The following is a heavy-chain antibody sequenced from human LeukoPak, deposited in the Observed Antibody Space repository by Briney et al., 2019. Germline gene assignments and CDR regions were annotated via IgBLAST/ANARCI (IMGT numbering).Heavy chain of an antibody. V-gene: IGHV3-23*01. CDR3: AKGPTRQGYCSTTSCRDYYFDY. CDR2: ISASGGST. D-gene: IGHD2-2*01. CDR1: GFTFDNYA. Sequence: GGSLRLSCAASGFTFDNYAIHWVRQAPGKGLEWVSAISASGGSTYYADSVKGRFTISRDNSKDTLYLQMNSLRAEDTALYYCAKGPTRQGYCSTTSCRDYYFDYWGQGTLVTVSS. J-gene: IGHJ4*02.